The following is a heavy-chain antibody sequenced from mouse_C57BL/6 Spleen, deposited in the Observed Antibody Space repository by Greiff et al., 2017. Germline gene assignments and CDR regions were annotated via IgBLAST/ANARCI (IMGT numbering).Heavy chain of an antibody. CDR1: GYTFTSYW. V-gene: IGHV1-53*01. Sequence: QVQLQQPGTELVKPGASVKLSCKASGYTFTSYWMHWVKQRPGQGLEWIGNINPSNGGTNYNEKFKSKATMTVDKSSSTAYMQRSSLTSEDSAVYYCAIWLLPFYAMDDWGQGTSVTVSS. J-gene: IGHJ4*01. CDR3: AIWLLPFYAMDD. CDR2: INPSNGGT. D-gene: IGHD2-3*01.